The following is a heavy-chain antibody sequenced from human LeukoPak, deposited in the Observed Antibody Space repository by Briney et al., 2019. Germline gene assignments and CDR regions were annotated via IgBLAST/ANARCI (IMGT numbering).Heavy chain of an antibody. J-gene: IGHJ4*02. V-gene: IGHV3-21*01. D-gene: IGHD1-1*01. CDR1: GFTFSSYS. Sequence: PGGSLRLSCAASGFTFSSYSMNWVRQAPGKGLEWVSSISSSSSYIYYADSVKGRFTISRDNSKNTLYLQMNSLRAEDTAVYYCAKDIALEVPRLYWGQGTLVTVSS. CDR3: AKDIALEVPRLY. CDR2: ISSSSSYI.